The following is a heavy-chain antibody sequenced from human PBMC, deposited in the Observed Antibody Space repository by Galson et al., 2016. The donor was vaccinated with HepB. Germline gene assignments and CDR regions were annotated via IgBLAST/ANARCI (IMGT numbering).Heavy chain of an antibody. CDR2: MWFDGSNK. CDR1: GFTFGSYG. J-gene: IGHJ4*02. CDR3: ARGSDYVWGSLSYFDY. Sequence: SLRLSCAASGFTFGSYGMHWVRQAPGKGLEWVAVMWFDGSNKNYADSVKGRFTISRDDSKNTLYLQMNSLRAEDTAVYYCARGSDYVWGSLSYFDYWGQGTLVTVSS. V-gene: IGHV3-33*01. D-gene: IGHD3-16*01.